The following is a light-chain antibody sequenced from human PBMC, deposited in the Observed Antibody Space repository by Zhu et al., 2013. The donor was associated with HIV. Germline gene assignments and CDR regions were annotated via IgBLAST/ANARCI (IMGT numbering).Light chain of an antibody. CDR3: QQHNDWPPFT. CDR1: QSVLYSSNNKNY. CDR2: WAS. J-gene: IGKJ3*01. Sequence: DIVMTQSPDSLAVSLGERATINCKSSQSVLYSSNNKNYLAWYQQNPGQPPKLLIYWASTRATGVPARFSGTGSGTEFTLIISTLRSEDFAVYYCQQHNDWPPFTFGPGTTLNL. V-gene: IGKV4-1*01.